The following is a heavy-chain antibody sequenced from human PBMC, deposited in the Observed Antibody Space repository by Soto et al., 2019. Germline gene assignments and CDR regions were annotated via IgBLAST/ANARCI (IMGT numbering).Heavy chain of an antibody. CDR2: IIPIFGTA. Sequence: ASVKVSCKASGGTFSRYAISWVGHAPGQGLEWMGGIIPIFGTANYAQKFQGRVTITADESTSTAYMELSSLRSEDTAVYYCARGRRVATIIVPYGMDVWGQGTTVTVSS. CDR1: GGTFSRYA. CDR3: ARGRRVATIIVPYGMDV. V-gene: IGHV1-69*13. J-gene: IGHJ6*02. D-gene: IGHD5-12*01.